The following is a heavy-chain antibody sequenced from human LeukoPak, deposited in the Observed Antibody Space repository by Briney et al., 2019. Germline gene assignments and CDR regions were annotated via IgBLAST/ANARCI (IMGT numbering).Heavy chain of an antibody. CDR1: GGSISIYY. V-gene: IGHV4-59*01. CDR3: ARGRRYSSSWYRGPEHRDAFDI. J-gene: IGHJ3*02. D-gene: IGHD6-13*01. Sequence: SETLSLTCTVSGGSISIYYWSWIRQPPGKGLEWIGYIYYSGSTNYNPSLKSRVTISVDTSKNQFSLKLSSVTAADTAVYYCARGRRYSSSWYRGPEHRDAFDIWGQGTMVTVSS. CDR2: IYYSGST.